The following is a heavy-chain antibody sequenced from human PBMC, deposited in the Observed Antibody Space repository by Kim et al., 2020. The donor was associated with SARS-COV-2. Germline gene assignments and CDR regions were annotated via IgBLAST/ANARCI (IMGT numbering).Heavy chain of an antibody. CDR3: ARDGWGGYKYGYSDF. CDR2: INPNTGST. D-gene: IGHD5-18*01. Sequence: ASVKVSCKAFGFTFTSYYIHWVRQAPGQGLEWMGVINPNTGSTTYAQKFQDRVTLTRDTSTTSVYMELSSLRSEDTAIYYCARDGWGGYKYGYSDFWGQGTLVTVSS. V-gene: IGHV1-46*01. J-gene: IGHJ4*02. CDR1: GFTFTSYY.